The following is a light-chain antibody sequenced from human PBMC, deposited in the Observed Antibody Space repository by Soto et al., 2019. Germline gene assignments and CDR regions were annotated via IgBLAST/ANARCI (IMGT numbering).Light chain of an antibody. CDR1: QGIGSD. CDR2: AAS. V-gene: IGKV1-17*01. J-gene: IGKJ5*01. CDR3: QQLNSYPLIT. Sequence: DIQMTQSPSSLSASIGDRVTLTCRASQGIGSDLGWYQQRPGKAPKLLIYAASTLQSGVPSRFSGSGSGTDFTLTIRSLQPEDFATYYCQQLNSYPLITFGQGKRLEIK.